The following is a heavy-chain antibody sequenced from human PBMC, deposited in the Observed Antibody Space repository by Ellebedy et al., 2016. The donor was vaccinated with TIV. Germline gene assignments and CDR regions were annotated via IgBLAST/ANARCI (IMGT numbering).Heavy chain of an antibody. CDR2: IFSNDER. CDR3: ALAVKFCGGDCTYKFDY. Sequence: SGPTLVKPKETLTLTCSVSGFSLTNIIMGVSWIRQPPGKALEWLAHIFSNDERSYDSSLKSRLTISKDPSQGQVVLTMTNMDPVDTATYYCALAVKFCGGDCTYKFDYWGQGALVTVSS. D-gene: IGHD2-21*02. CDR1: GFSLTNIIMG. V-gene: IGHV2-26*01. J-gene: IGHJ4*02.